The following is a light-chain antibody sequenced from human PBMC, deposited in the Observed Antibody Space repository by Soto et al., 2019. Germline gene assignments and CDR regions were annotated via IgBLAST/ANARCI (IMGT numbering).Light chain of an antibody. V-gene: IGLV1-51*02. CDR1: SSNIRNNI. CDR2: EDN. J-gene: IGLJ2*01. CDR3: ASWDSSLSGGV. Sequence: QSVLTQPPSVSAAPGQKVIISCSGSSSNIRNNIVSWYQQLPGTAPKLLIYEDNKRPSGIPDRFSGSKSGTSATLGITGLQTGDEAEYYCASWDSSLSGGVFGGGTKLTVL.